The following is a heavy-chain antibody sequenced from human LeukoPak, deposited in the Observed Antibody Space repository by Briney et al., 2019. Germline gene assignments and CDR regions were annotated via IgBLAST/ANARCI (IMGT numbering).Heavy chain of an antibody. Sequence: PGGSLRLPCAASGFTFSNFWMNWVRQAPGKGLEWVANINQDGSEKYYVDSVKGRFTISRDNAKNSLFLQMNSLRAEDTAVYYCARDLREYQLYHYYYMDVWGKGTTVTVSS. CDR2: INQDGSEK. D-gene: IGHD3-16*01. J-gene: IGHJ6*03. CDR3: ARDLREYQLYHYYYMDV. V-gene: IGHV3-7*01. CDR1: GFTFSNFW.